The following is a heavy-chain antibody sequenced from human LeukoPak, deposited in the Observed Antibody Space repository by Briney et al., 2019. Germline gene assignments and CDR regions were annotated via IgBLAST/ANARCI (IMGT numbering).Heavy chain of an antibody. CDR3: ARTPGYGGFDY. CDR1: GGSFSGYY. D-gene: IGHD4-23*01. CDR2: IYYSGST. J-gene: IGHJ4*02. Sequence: KPSETLSLTCAVYGGSFSGYYWSWIRQPPGKGLEWIGYIYYSGSTNYNPSLKSRVTISVDTSKNQFSLKLSSVTAADTAVYYCARTPGYGGFDYWGQGTLVTVSS. V-gene: IGHV4-59*12.